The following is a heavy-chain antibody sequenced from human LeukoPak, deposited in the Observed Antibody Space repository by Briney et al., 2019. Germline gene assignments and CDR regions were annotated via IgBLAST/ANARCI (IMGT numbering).Heavy chain of an antibody. J-gene: IGHJ3*01. Sequence: ASVKVSCKASGYTFTSFDINWVRQAPGQGLEWMGWMNPSNGNTGFVQKFQGRVTITRNTSISTAYMELSSLRSDDTAVYYCARARITMMAFDFWGQGTVVTVSS. CDR2: MNPSNGNT. D-gene: IGHD3-22*01. CDR3: ARARITMMAFDF. CDR1: GYTFTSFD. V-gene: IGHV1-8*03.